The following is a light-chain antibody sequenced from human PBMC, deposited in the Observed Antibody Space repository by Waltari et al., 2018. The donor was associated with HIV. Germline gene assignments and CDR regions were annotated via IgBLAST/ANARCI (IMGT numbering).Light chain of an antibody. Sequence: IVMTQSPDSLTVSLGERATINCKSSQSVFFGSNNKNYLAWYQQKPGQPPKLLFYWASTRESGVPDRFSDSGSGTDFTLTISSLRTEDVAVYYCQQYYSSPLTFGGGTKVEI. V-gene: IGKV4-1*01. CDR2: WAS. CDR1: QSVFFGSNNKNY. CDR3: QQYYSSPLT. J-gene: IGKJ4*01.